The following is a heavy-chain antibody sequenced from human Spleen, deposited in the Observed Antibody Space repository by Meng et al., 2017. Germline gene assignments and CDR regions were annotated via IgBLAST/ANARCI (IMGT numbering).Heavy chain of an antibody. D-gene: IGHD3-22*01. Sequence: ASVKVSCKASGYTFTSYGISWVRQAPGQGLEWMGWISAYNGNTNYAQKFQGRVTMTTDTSTSTAYMELRSLRSDDTAVYCCARVPFRYYYDSSGYCDYWGQGTLVTVSS. CDR1: GYTFTSYG. CDR2: ISAYNGNT. J-gene: IGHJ4*02. CDR3: ARVPFRYYYDSSGYCDY. V-gene: IGHV1-18*01.